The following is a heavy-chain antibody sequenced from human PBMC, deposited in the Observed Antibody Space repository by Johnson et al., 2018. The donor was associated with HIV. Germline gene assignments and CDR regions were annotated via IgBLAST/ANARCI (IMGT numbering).Heavy chain of an antibody. Sequence: VQLVESGGGVVQPGRSLRLACAASGFTFSSYAMSWVRQAPGKGLEWVSVIYSGGSTYYADSVKVRFTISRDNSKNTLYLQMNSLRAEDTAVYYCARDRHSSSFDAFDIWGQGTMVTVSS. D-gene: IGHD6-6*01. J-gene: IGHJ3*02. V-gene: IGHV3-66*01. CDR1: GFTFSSYA. CDR2: IYSGGST. CDR3: ARDRHSSSFDAFDI.